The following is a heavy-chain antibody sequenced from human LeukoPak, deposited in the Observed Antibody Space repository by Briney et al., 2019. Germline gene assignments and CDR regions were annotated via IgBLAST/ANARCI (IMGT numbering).Heavy chain of an antibody. Sequence: GGSLRLSCAASGFTFDDYAMHWVRQAPGKGLVWVSRIKGDGSHTIYADSVKGRFTISRDNAKNTLYLQMKSLRAEDTAVYYCVRDWDHFDFDSWGLGTLVTVSS. CDR1: GFTFDDYA. J-gene: IGHJ5*01. CDR3: VRDWDHFDFDS. V-gene: IGHV3-74*01. D-gene: IGHD3-9*01. CDR2: IKGDGSHT.